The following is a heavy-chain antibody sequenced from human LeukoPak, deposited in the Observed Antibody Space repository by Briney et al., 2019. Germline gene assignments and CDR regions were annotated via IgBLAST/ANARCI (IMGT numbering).Heavy chain of an antibody. CDR1: GFTFSSYA. CDR3: ARGLHYYYYGMDV. Sequence: GGSLRLSCAASGFTFSSYAMSWVRQAPGKGLEWVSAISGSGGSTDYADSVKGRFTISRDNSKNTLYLQMNSLRVEDTAVYYCARGLHYYYYGMDVWGQGTTVTVSS. D-gene: IGHD3-10*01. J-gene: IGHJ6*02. CDR2: ISGSGGST. V-gene: IGHV3-23*01.